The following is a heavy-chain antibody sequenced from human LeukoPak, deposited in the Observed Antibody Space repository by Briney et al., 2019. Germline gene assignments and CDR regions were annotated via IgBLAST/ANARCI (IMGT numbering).Heavy chain of an antibody. D-gene: IGHD5-24*01. V-gene: IGHV3-15*01. Sequence: PGGSLSLSRAASGFPFSNAWMSWVRQAPGKGLEWVGRIKSNTEGGTTDYAAPVKGRFTISRDDSKNTLYLKMNSLKTEDAAVYYCATGLSRDGYIVHHWGQGTLVTVSS. CDR3: ATGLSRDGYIVHH. CDR2: IKSNTEGGTT. J-gene: IGHJ5*02. CDR1: GFPFSNAW.